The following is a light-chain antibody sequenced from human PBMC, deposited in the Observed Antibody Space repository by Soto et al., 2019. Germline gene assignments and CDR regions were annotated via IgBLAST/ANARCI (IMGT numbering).Light chain of an antibody. CDR2: GAS. CDR3: QQYGSSRT. Sequence: EIVMTQSPATLSVSPGETATLSCRASQSVSINLAWYQQKPGQAPRLLIYGASSRATGIPDRFSGSGSGTDFTLTISRLEPEDFAVYYCQQYGSSRTFGQGTKVDIK. CDR1: QSVSIN. V-gene: IGKV3-20*01. J-gene: IGKJ1*01.